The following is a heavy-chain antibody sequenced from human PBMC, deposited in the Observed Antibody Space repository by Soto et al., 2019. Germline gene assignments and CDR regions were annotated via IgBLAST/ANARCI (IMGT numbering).Heavy chain of an antibody. CDR3: AISRSSGWYGWFDP. J-gene: IGHJ5*02. D-gene: IGHD6-19*01. CDR2: IYWNDDK. Sequence: SGPTLVNPPQTLTLTCIFSGFSLRTSGVGVGWIRQPPGKALEWLGFIYWNDDKRYSPSLKSRLTITKDTSKNQVVLTMTNMDPLDTGTYYCAISRSSGWYGWFDPWGQGTLVTVSS. V-gene: IGHV2-5*01. CDR1: GFSLRTSGVG.